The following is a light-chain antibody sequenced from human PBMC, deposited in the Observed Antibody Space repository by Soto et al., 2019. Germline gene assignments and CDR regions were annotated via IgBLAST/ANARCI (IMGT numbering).Light chain of an antibody. CDR3: QQRSNWIT. Sequence: EIVLTQSPATLSLSPGERATLSCRASQSVSSYLAWYHQKPGQAPRLLIYDASNRATGIPARFSGSGSGTDFTLTISSLEPEDLAVYYCQQRSNWITFGQGTRLEIK. J-gene: IGKJ5*01. CDR1: QSVSSY. CDR2: DAS. V-gene: IGKV3-11*01.